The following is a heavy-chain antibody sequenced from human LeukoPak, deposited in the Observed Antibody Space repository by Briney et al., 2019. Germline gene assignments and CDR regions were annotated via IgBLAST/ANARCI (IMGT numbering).Heavy chain of an antibody. V-gene: IGHV4-39*07. CDR3: ARSYLTAAATGYFDY. Sequence: SETLSLTCTVSGGSISSSSYYWGWIRQPPGKGLEWIGSIYYSGSTYYNPSLKSRVTISVDTSKNQFSLKLSSVTAADTAVYYCARSYLTAAATGYFDYWGLGTLVTVSS. D-gene: IGHD6-13*01. J-gene: IGHJ4*02. CDR2: IYYSGST. CDR1: GGSISSSSYY.